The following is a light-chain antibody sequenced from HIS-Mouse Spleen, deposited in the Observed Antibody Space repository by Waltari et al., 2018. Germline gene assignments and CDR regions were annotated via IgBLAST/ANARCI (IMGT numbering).Light chain of an antibody. CDR2: AAS. CDR1: QGISSY. J-gene: IGKJ1*01. V-gene: IGKV1-9*01. Sequence: DIQLTQSPSFLSASVGDRVTIPCRASQGISSYLAWYQQKPGKAPKLLIYAASTLQSGVQSRFSGSGSGTEFTLTISSLQPEDFATYYCQQLNSYPPTFGQGTKVEIK. CDR3: QQLNSYPPT.